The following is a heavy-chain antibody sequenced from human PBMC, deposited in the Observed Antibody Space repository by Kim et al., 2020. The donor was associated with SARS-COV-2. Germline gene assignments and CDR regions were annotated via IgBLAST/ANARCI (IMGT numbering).Heavy chain of an antibody. CDR3: ARDTNPLLLWFGELLLSYYYTMDV. Sequence: ASVKVSCKASGYTFTSYGISWVRQAPGQGLEWIVWISAYNGNTNYAQKLQGRVTMTTDTSTSTAYMELRSLRSDDTAVYYCARDTNPLLLWFGELLLSYYYTMDVWGQGTTVTVSS. CDR2: ISAYNGNT. D-gene: IGHD3-10*01. CDR1: GYTFTSYG. V-gene: IGHV1-18*01. J-gene: IGHJ6*02.